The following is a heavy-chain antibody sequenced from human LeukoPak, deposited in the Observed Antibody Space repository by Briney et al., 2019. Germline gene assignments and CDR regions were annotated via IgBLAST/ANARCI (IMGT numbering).Heavy chain of an antibody. Sequence: RGESLKISCQGSGYSFTNYWIGWVRQMPGKGLEWMGIIYPPDSDTRYGPSFQGQVTISADKSISTAYLQWSSLKASDTAMYYCARLGFRMVGHFDYWGQGTLVTVSS. CDR2: IYPPDSDT. V-gene: IGHV5-51*01. D-gene: IGHD1-26*01. CDR1: GYSFTNYW. J-gene: IGHJ4*02. CDR3: ARLGFRMVGHFDY.